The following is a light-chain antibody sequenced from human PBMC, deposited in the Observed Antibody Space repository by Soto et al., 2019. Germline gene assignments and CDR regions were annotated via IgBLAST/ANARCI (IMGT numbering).Light chain of an antibody. J-gene: IGLJ1*01. V-gene: IGLV2-14*03. CDR3: SSYTTSNTRQIV. Sequence: QSALTQPASVSGSPGQSITISCTGTSSDVGGYNYVSWYQHHPGKAPKLMIFDVSNRPSGVSNRFSSSKSGNTASLTISGLQPEDEADYYCSSYTTSNTRQIVFGTRTKVTVL. CDR2: DVS. CDR1: SSDVGGYNY.